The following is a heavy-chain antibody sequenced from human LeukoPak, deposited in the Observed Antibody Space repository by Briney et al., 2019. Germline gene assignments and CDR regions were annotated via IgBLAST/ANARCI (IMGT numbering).Heavy chain of an antibody. Sequence: GGSLRLSCAASGFTFSSYWMTWVRQAPGKGLECVANRKEDGSEEYYVDSVKGRFSISRDNAKNSLHLQMNSLRAEDTAVYYCARDWLAGNPYHAFDLWGKGTMVTVSS. V-gene: IGHV3-7*01. CDR2: RKEDGSEE. CDR3: ARDWLAGNPYHAFDL. D-gene: IGHD3-22*01. J-gene: IGHJ3*01. CDR1: GFTFSSYW.